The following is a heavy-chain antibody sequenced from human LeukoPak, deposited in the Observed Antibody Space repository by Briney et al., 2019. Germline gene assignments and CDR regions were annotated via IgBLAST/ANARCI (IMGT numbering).Heavy chain of an antibody. J-gene: IGHJ3*02. CDR2: IWYDGSNK. D-gene: IGHD2-21*02. V-gene: IGHV3-33*08. CDR1: GFSFSSYG. Sequence: GRSLRLSCAASGFSFSSYGMHWVRRAPGKGLEWVAVIWYDGSNKYYADSVKGRFTISRDNSKNTLYLQMNSLRAEDTAVYYCATDPCGGDCYAFDIWGQGTMVTVSS. CDR3: ATDPCGGDCYAFDI.